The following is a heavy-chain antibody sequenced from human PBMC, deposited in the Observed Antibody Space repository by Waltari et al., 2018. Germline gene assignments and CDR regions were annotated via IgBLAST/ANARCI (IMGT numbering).Heavy chain of an antibody. Sequence: QVQLQESGPGLVTPSETLSLTCAVSGDSFSSYWWGWIRQPPGKGLEWIGSIDGSSGSTEYSPSLKSRATISRYTSKNQVSLQLSSVAAADTAVYYCARHRNSKYEVDSWGQGVLVTVSS. J-gene: IGHJ4*02. CDR3: ARHRNSKYEVDS. CDR1: GDSFSSYW. D-gene: IGHD4-4*01. CDR2: IDGSSGST. V-gene: IGHV4-59*08.